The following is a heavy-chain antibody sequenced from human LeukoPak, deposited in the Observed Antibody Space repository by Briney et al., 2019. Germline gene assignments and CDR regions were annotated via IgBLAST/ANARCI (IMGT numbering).Heavy chain of an antibody. V-gene: IGHV1-2*02. CDR3: ATSRFLEWLYLLDY. D-gene: IGHD3-3*01. J-gene: IGHJ4*02. CDR2: INSNSGDT. CDR1: GYTFTGYY. Sequence: ASVKVSCKASGYTFTGYYVHWVRQAPGQGLEWMGWINSNSGDTKYAQKFQGRVTMTRATSIGLAYMELSRLRSDDTAFYYCATSRFLEWLYLLDYWGQGTLVTVSS.